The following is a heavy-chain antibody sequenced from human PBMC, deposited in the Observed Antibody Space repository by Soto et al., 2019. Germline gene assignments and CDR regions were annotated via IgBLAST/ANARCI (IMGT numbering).Heavy chain of an antibody. J-gene: IGHJ4*02. CDR3: AHAYYDSSGKNFDY. Sequence: QITLKESGPPLVKPTQTLTLTCTFSGFSLSTSGVGVGWIRQPPGKALEWLALIYWDDDKRYSPSLKSRLTITKDTSKNQVVLTMTNMDPVDTATYYCAHAYYDSSGKNFDYWGQGTLVTVSS. V-gene: IGHV2-5*02. CDR1: GFSLSTSGVG. CDR2: IYWDDDK. D-gene: IGHD3-22*01.